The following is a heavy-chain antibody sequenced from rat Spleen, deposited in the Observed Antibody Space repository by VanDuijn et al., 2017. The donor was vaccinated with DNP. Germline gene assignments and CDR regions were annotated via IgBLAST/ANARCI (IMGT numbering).Heavy chain of an antibody. CDR3: ARQDWERFAY. J-gene: IGHJ3*01. Sequence: EVQLIESGGGLVQPGRSLKLSCAASGFTFSDYSMAWVRQAPKKGLEWVATIVYDGSSSYYGDSVTGRLTISRDNSKNTQYLQMVSLRSEDTATYYCARQDWERFAYWGQGTLVTVSS. CDR2: IVYDGSSS. D-gene: IGHD5-1*01. CDR1: GFTFSDYS. V-gene: IGHV5-7*01.